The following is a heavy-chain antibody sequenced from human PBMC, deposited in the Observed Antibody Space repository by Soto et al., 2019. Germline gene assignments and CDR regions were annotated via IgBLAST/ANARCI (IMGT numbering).Heavy chain of an antibody. CDR1: GGTFSSYA. V-gene: IGHV1-69*12. CDR2: IIPIFGTA. CDR3: ARHVPAAGYSYGMDV. D-gene: IGHD2-2*01. Sequence: QVQLVQSGAEVKKPGSSVKVSCKASGGTFSSYAISWVRQAPGQGLEWMGGIIPIFGTATYAQKFQGRVTITADESTSTAYMELSSLRSEDTAVYYWARHVPAAGYSYGMDVWAQGTTVTVSS. J-gene: IGHJ6*01.